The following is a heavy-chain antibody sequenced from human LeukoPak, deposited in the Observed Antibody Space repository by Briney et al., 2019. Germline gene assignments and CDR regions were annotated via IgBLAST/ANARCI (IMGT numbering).Heavy chain of an antibody. V-gene: IGHV3-7*01. CDR3: ASIYYYGSGSFRYMDV. D-gene: IGHD3-10*01. Sequence: PGGSLRLSCAASGFTFSSYWMSWVRQAPGKGLEWVANIKQDGIEKYYVDSVKGRFTISRDNAKNSLYLQMNSLRAEDTAVYYCASIYYYGSGSFRYMDVWGKGTTVTVSS. CDR1: GFTFSSYW. CDR2: IKQDGIEK. J-gene: IGHJ6*03.